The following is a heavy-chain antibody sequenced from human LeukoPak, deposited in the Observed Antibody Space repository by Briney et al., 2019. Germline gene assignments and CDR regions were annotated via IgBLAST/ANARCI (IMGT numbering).Heavy chain of an antibody. CDR1: GFTFDDYG. CDR3: ARGRRNYYDSSGYYYGLSVY. J-gene: IGHJ4*02. D-gene: IGHD3-22*01. V-gene: IGHV3-21*01. CDR2: ISSSSSYI. Sequence: GGSLRLSCAASGFTFDDYGMSWVRQAPGKGLEWVSSISSSSSYIYYADSVKGRFTISRDNAKNSLYLQMNSLRAEDTAVYYCARGRRNYYDSSGYYYGLSVYWGQGTLVTVSS.